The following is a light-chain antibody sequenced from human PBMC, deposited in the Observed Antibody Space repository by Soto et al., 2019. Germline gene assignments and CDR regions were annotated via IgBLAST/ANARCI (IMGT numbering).Light chain of an antibody. J-gene: IGKJ1*01. CDR1: QSVSSNY. CDR2: GAS. V-gene: IGKV3-20*01. Sequence: EIVLTQSPGTLSLSPGERATLSCRASQSVSSNYLAWSQQKPGQAPRHLIYGASIRATGLPDRFSGSGAGADFTLTISRPESEDFAVHYCQQYGSSPWTFGQGTKVEIK. CDR3: QQYGSSPWT.